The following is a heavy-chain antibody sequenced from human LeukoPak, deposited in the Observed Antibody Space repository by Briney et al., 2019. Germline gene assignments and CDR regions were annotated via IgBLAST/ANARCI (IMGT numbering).Heavy chain of an antibody. Sequence: ASVKVSCKASGYSFTTYGFTWVRRAPGQGLEWMGWVSAYDGSTNYAQKIRGRVTMTTDASKNTVYMELRSLRFDDTAVYYCARGGRDGMDVWGQGTTVTVSS. CDR1: GYSFTTYG. D-gene: IGHD3-10*01. CDR3: ARGGRDGMDV. CDR2: VSAYDGST. V-gene: IGHV1-18*01. J-gene: IGHJ6*02.